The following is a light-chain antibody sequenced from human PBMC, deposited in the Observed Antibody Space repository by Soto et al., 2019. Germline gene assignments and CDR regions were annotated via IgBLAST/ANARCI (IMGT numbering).Light chain of an antibody. Sequence: QSALTQPASVSGSPGQSITISCTGTSSDVGRYNYVSWYQHHPGKAPKLMIYEVRNRPSGVSNRFSGSKSGNTASLIISGLQAEDEADYYCSSFTPSGTLVFGGGTQLTVL. CDR2: EVR. CDR1: SSDVGRYNY. CDR3: SSFTPSGTLV. V-gene: IGLV2-14*01. J-gene: IGLJ3*02.